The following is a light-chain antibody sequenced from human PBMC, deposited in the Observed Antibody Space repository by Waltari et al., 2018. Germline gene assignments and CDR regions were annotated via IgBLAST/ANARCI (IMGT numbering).Light chain of an antibody. CDR1: RSNIGATFD. CDR2: HNN. CDR3: QSFDRSLTSWV. V-gene: IGLV1-40*01. Sequence: QSVLTQPPSVSGAPGQMVPISCTGRRSNIGATFDVHWSQQLPGLAPRLLIYHNNNRPSGVPDRFSGAKFGTSASLAIAGLQAEDEADYYCQSFDRSLTSWVFGGGTKLTV. J-gene: IGLJ3*02.